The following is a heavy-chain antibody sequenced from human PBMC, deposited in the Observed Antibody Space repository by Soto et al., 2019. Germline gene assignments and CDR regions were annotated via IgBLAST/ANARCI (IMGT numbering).Heavy chain of an antibody. CDR1: GASVSSGDSY. CDR2: MSFSGYT. D-gene: IGHD3-22*01. CDR3: ARGGNPYHYDTSGPGTFDK. J-gene: IGHJ4*02. Sequence: QVQLQESGPRLVKPSQTLTLTCSVSGASVSSGDSYWSWIRQPPGKALEWIGYMSFSGYTQYNPSLQSRVTISVDTSKSQFSLRLSSVTAADTAVYYCARGGNPYHYDTSGPGTFDKWGQGTLVTVSS. V-gene: IGHV4-30-4*01.